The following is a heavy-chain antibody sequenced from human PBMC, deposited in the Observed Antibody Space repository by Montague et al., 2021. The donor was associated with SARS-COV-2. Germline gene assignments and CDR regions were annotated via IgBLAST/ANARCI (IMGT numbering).Heavy chain of an antibody. CDR1: GGSIRSYY. CDR2: IYSSGST. Sequence: ETLSLTCTVSGGSIRSYYWSWIRQPPGKGLEWIGEIYSSGSTNYNPSLKSRVTISMDTSKSQFSLKLTSVTAADTAVYYCARHTRGWQPFDFWGQGTLVTVSS. CDR3: ARHTRGWQPFDF. V-gene: IGHV4-59*01. J-gene: IGHJ4*02. D-gene: IGHD6-19*01.